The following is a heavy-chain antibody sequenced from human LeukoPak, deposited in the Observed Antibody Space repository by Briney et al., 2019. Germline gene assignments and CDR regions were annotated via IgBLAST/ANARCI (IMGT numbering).Heavy chain of an antibody. J-gene: IGHJ4*02. CDR1: GGSISSSSYY. D-gene: IGHD3-16*01. Sequence: PSETLSPTCTVSGGSISSSSYYWGWIRQPPGKGLEWIGSIYYSGSTYYNPSLKSRVTISVDTSKNQFSLKLSSVTAADTAVYYCARQYGFGGVLFPPYYFDYWGQGTLVTVSS. V-gene: IGHV4-39*01. CDR3: ARQYGFGGVLFPPYYFDY. CDR2: IYYSGST.